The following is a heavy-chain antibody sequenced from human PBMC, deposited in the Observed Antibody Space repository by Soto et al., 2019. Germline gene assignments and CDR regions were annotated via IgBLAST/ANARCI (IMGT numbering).Heavy chain of an antibody. CDR1: GFTFSSYG. D-gene: IGHD1-1*01. CDR2: IWDDGSNK. J-gene: IGHJ4*02. V-gene: IGHV3-33*01. Sequence: QVQLVESGGGVVQPGTSLRVSCAASGFTFSSYGMHWVRQAPGKGLEWVAVIWDDGSNKYYADSVKGRFTISRDNYMNTLYLQMNSLRAEDTAVYYCARDCYLDNNDHGFDYWGQGTLITVSS. CDR3: ARDCYLDNNDHGFDY.